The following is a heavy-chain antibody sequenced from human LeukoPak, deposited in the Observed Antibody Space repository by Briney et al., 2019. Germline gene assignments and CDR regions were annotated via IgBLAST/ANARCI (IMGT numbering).Heavy chain of an antibody. J-gene: IGHJ4*02. CDR3: ARLNPRFDIVVVVAYFDY. CDR2: IHYSGST. CDR1: GGSISSSTYF. Sequence: PSETLSLTCTVSGGSISSSTYFWAWIRQPPGKGLEWIGSIHYSGSTYYNPSLKSRVTISVDTSKNQFSLKLSSVTAADTAVYYCARLNPRFDIVVVVAYFDYWGQGTLVTVSS. D-gene: IGHD2-15*01. V-gene: IGHV4-39*07.